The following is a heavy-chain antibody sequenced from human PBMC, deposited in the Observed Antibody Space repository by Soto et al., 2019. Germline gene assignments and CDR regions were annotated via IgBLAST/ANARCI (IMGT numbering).Heavy chain of an antibody. CDR2: IYSGGST. Sequence: GGSLRLSCAASGFTVSSNYMSWVRQAPGKGLEWVSVIYSGGSTYYADSVKGRFTISRDNSKNTLYLQMNSLRAEDTAVYYCARAPFLWVRGVPSGAFDIWGQGTMVTVSS. CDR3: ARAPFLWVRGVPSGAFDI. D-gene: IGHD3-10*01. V-gene: IGHV3-66*01. CDR1: GFTVSSNY. J-gene: IGHJ3*02.